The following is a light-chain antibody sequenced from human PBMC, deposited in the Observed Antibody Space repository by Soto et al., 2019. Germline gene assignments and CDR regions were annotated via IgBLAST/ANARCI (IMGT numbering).Light chain of an antibody. CDR3: SSYTSSSTLYV. Sequence: CTGTSSDVGGYNYVSWYQQRPGKAPKLMIYDVSNRPSGVSNRFSGSKSGNTASLTISGLQAEDEADYYCSSYTSSSTLYVFGTGTKVTVL. V-gene: IGLV2-14*04. CDR2: DVS. CDR1: SSDVGGYNY. J-gene: IGLJ1*01.